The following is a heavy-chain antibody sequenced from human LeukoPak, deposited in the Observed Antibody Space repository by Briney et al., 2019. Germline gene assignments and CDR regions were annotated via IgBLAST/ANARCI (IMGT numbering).Heavy chain of an antibody. CDR3: ARAQSDYDILTGYNAFDI. D-gene: IGHD3-9*01. V-gene: IGHV1-2*02. Sequence: ASVKVSCKASGYTFTSYYMHWVRQAPGQGLEWMGWINPNSGGTNYAQKFQGRVTMTRDTSISTAYMELSRLRSDATAVYYCARAQSDYDILTGYNAFDIWGQGTMVTVSS. J-gene: IGHJ3*02. CDR2: INPNSGGT. CDR1: GYTFTSYY.